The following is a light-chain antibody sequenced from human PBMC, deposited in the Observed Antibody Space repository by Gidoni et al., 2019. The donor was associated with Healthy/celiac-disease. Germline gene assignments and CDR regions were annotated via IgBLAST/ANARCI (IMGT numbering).Light chain of an antibody. CDR1: QRISSW. V-gene: IGKV1-5*03. CDR2: KAS. J-gene: IGKJ1*01. Sequence: DIQMTQSPSTLSASVGHRVTITCRASQRISSWLAWYQQKPGKAPKLLIYKASSLESGVPSRFSGSGSGTEFTLTFSSLQPDDFATYYCQQYNSYPWTFGQGTKVEIK. CDR3: QQYNSYPWT.